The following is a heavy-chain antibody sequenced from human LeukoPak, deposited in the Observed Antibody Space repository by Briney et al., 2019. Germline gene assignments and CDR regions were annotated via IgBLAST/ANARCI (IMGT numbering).Heavy chain of an antibody. CDR2: INPNSGGT. Sequence: GASVKVSCKASGYTFTGYYMHWVRQAPGQGLEWMGWINPNSGGTNYAQKFQGRVTMTRDTSISTAYMELSSLRSEDTAVYYCARGKWELPVPRAFDIWGQGTMVTVSS. J-gene: IGHJ3*02. D-gene: IGHD1-26*01. CDR3: ARGKWELPVPRAFDI. CDR1: GYTFTGYY. V-gene: IGHV1-2*02.